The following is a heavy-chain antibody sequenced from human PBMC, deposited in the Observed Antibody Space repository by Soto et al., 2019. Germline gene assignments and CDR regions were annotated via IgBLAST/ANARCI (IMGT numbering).Heavy chain of an antibody. V-gene: IGHV3-53*01. CDR3: AREPGSSGGDY. CDR1: GFSVSSNY. D-gene: IGHD6-6*01. J-gene: IGHJ4*02. CDR2: IYSGGTT. Sequence: EVQLVESGGGLIQPGGSLRLSCAASGFSVSSNYMSWVRQAPGKGLEWVSVIYSGGTTYYADSVKGRFTISRDNSKNTLDIQMSSLRVEDTAVYYCAREPGSSGGDYWGQGTLVTVSS.